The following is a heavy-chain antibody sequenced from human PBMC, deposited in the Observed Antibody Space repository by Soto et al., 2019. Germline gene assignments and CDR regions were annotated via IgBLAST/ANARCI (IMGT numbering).Heavy chain of an antibody. Sequence: PSETLSLTCTVSGGSISSGGYYWSWIRQHPGKGLEWIGYIYYSGSTYYNPSLKSRVTISVDTSKNQFSLKLSSVTAADMAVYFCAIEPGGAAAGVPYYYGMDVRGQGTTVTVSS. V-gene: IGHV4-31*03. D-gene: IGHD6-13*01. CDR3: AIEPGGAAAGVPYYYGMDV. CDR2: IYYSGST. J-gene: IGHJ6*02. CDR1: GGSISSGGYY.